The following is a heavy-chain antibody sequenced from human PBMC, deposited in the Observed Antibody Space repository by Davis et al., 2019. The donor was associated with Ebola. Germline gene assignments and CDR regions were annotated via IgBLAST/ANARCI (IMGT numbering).Heavy chain of an antibody. Sequence: GESLKISCAASGFTFSSYGMHWVRQAPGKGLEWVAVISYDGSNKYYADSVKGRFTISRDNSKNTLYLQMNSLRAEDTAVYHCAREGSRNWFDPWGQGTLVTVSS. CDR3: AREGSRNWFDP. CDR2: ISYDGSNK. CDR1: GFTFSSYG. D-gene: IGHD6-13*01. V-gene: IGHV3-30*03. J-gene: IGHJ5*02.